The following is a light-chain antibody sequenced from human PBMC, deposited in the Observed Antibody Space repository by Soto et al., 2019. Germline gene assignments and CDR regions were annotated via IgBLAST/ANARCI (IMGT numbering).Light chain of an antibody. J-gene: IGKJ2*01. CDR2: GAS. CDR3: QQYDNSRPIYT. V-gene: IGKV3-20*01. CDR1: QSVRSTY. Sequence: EVVLTQSPGTLSLSPGERATLSCRASQSVRSTYLAWYQQKPGQAPRLLIYGASSRATGIPDRFSGSGSGTDFTLTISRLEPEDFAVYFCQQYDNSRPIYTFGQGTKLEIK.